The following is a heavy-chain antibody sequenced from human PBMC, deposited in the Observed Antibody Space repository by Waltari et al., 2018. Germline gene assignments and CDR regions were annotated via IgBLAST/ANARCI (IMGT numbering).Heavy chain of an antibody. CDR1: GYTFTSSA. CDR2: INAGNGNT. Sequence: QVQLVQSGAEVTKPGASVKVSCKASGYTFTSSAMHWVRQAPGQRLEWMGWINAGNGNTKYSQKFQGRVTITRDTSASTAYMELSSLRSEDTAVYYCARDKPSPGVAFDIWGQGTMVTVSS. J-gene: IGHJ3*02. V-gene: IGHV1-3*01. D-gene: IGHD2-8*01. CDR3: ARDKPSPGVAFDI.